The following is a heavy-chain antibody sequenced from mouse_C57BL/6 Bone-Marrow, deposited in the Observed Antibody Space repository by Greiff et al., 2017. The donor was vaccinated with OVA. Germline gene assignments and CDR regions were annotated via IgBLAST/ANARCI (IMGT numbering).Heavy chain of an antibody. V-gene: IGHV1-74*01. CDR1: GYTFTSYW. J-gene: IGHJ1*03. D-gene: IGHD1-1*01. CDR2: IHPSDSDT. CDR3: AIEANYYGSPRGYFDV. Sequence: QVQLQQPGAELVKPGASVKVSCKASGYTFTSYWMHWVKQRPGQGLEWIGRIHPSDSDTNYNQKFKGKATLTVDKSSSTAYMQLSSRTSEDSAVYYGAIEANYYGSPRGYFDVWGTGTTVTVSS.